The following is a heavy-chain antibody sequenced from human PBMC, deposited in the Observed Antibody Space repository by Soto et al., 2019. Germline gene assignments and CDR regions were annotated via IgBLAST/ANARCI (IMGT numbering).Heavy chain of an antibody. CDR1: GGSISSGGYY. Sequence: PSETLSLTCTVSGGSISSGGYYWSWIRQHPGKGLEWIGYTYYSGSTYYNPSLKSRVTISVDTSKNQFSLKLSSVTAADTAVYYCARGTMVRGSNWFDPWGQGTLVTVSS. CDR3: ARGTMVRGSNWFDP. CDR2: TYYSGST. D-gene: IGHD3-10*01. V-gene: IGHV4-31*03. J-gene: IGHJ5*02.